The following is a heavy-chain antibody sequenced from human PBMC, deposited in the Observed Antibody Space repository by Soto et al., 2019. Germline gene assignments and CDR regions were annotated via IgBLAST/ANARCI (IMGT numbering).Heavy chain of an antibody. CDR2: ISAYNGKR. J-gene: IGHJ3*02. CDR3: ARGRIVASIHDAFEI. Sequence: QGQLLQSGDEVKKPGASVRVSCRASGYDFTSYGISWVRQAPGQGLEWVSWISAYNGKRDTAQKFQGRVTMTLDTSTDTALMELGDLTSADTAVYYCARGRIVASIHDAFEICGQGTMVDVSS. D-gene: IGHD2-21*01. V-gene: IGHV1-18*01. CDR1: GYDFTSYG.